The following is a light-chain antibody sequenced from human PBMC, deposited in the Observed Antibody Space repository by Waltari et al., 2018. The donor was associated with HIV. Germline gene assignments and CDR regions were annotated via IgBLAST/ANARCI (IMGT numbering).Light chain of an antibody. CDR3: QVWDSTTVI. J-gene: IGLJ2*01. Sequence: SFELTQPPSVSVSPGQTASITCSGETVGDNYACWYEQKPGQSPVMVIYQDKRRPSGIPVRFSASNAGNTATLTISGTQALDEADYYCQVWDSTTVIFGGGTRLTVL. V-gene: IGLV3-1*01. CDR2: QDK. CDR1: TVGDNY.